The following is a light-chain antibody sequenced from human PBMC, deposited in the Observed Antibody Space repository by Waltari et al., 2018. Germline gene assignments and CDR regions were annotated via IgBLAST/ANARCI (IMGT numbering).Light chain of an antibody. J-gene: IGLJ3*02. CDR2: EVS. CDR3: YSYARTITFV. Sequence: QSALTQPLSVSGSPGQSVTISCAGTSSDVGNINHVSWYQQHPGRAPKPIIYEVSERPSGVSNRFSGSKSGNTASLTISGLQPEDEADYYCYSYARTITFVFGGGTKLTVL. CDR1: SSDVGNINH. V-gene: IGLV2-11*01.